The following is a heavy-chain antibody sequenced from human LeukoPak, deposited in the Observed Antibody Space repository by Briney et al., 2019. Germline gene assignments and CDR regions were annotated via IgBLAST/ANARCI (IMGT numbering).Heavy chain of an antibody. Sequence: ASVKVSCKASGYTFTNYGISWVRQASGQGLEWMGWISAYNGNTNYAQKLQGRVTMTTDTSTSTAYMELRSLRSDDTAVYYCARDARHYYGSGSYFWFDPWGQGTLVTVSS. J-gene: IGHJ5*02. CDR3: ARDARHYYGSGSYFWFDP. D-gene: IGHD3-10*01. CDR1: GYTFTNYG. V-gene: IGHV1-18*01. CDR2: ISAYNGNT.